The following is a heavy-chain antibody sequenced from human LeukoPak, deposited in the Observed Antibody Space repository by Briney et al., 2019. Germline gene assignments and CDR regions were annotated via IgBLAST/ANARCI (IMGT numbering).Heavy chain of an antibody. D-gene: IGHD4-17*01. V-gene: IGHV4-39*07. CDR1: GGSISSSSYY. CDR2: IYYSGST. CDR3: ARDRYGDYGYYYMDV. J-gene: IGHJ6*03. Sequence: SETLSLTCTVSGGSISSSSYYWGWIRQPPGKGLEWIGSIYYSGSTYYNPSLKSRVTISVDTSKNQFSLKLSSVTAADTAVYYCARDRYGDYGYYYMDVWGKGTTVTVSS.